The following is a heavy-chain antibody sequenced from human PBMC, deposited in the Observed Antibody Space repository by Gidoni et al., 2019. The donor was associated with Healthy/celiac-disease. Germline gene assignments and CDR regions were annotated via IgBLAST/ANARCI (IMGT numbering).Heavy chain of an antibody. CDR2: ISSSSSYT. CDR1: GFTFSDYD. J-gene: IGHJ4*02. CDR3: ARDRHAGLLWFGELPKDGFDY. V-gene: IGHV3-11*05. Sequence: QVQLVESGGGLVKPGGSLRLSCAASGFTFSDYDMSWIRQAPGKGLEWVSYISSSSSYTNYADSVKGRFTISRDNAKNSLYLQMNSLRAEDTAVYYCARDRHAGLLWFGELPKDGFDYWGQGTLVTVSS. D-gene: IGHD3-10*01.